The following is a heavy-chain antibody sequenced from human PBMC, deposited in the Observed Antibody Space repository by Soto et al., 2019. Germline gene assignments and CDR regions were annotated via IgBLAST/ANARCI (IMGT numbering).Heavy chain of an antibody. D-gene: IGHD6-19*01. CDR3: AKAPSSSGWYFDY. Sequence: PGGSLRLSCGASGFTFSSYAMSWVRQAPGKGLEWVSAISGSGGSTYHADSVKGRFTISRDNSKNTLYLQMNSLRAEDTAVYYCAKAPSSSGWYFDYWGQGTLVTVSS. CDR2: ISGSGGST. CDR1: GFTFSSYA. J-gene: IGHJ4*02. V-gene: IGHV3-23*01.